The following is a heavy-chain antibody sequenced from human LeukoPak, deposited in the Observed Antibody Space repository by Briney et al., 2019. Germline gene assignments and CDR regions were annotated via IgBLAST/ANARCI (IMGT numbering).Heavy chain of an antibody. Sequence: GASVKVSCKASGYTFTSYAMNWVRQAPGQGLEWMGWINTNTGNPTYAQGFTGRFVFSLDTSVSTAYLQISSLKAEDTAVYYCARKSSSGWYDFTLPSTFDYWGQGTLVTVSS. CDR3: ARKSSSGWYDFTLPSTFDY. CDR1: GYTFTSYA. V-gene: IGHV7-4-1*02. CDR2: INTNTGNP. J-gene: IGHJ4*02. D-gene: IGHD6-19*01.